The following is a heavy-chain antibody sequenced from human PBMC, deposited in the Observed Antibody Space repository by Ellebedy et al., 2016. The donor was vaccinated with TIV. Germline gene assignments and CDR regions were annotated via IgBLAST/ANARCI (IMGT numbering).Heavy chain of an antibody. CDR3: ARGGTYSGY. CDR1: GFTFGDYD. D-gene: IGHD1-26*01. J-gene: IGHJ4*01. CDR2: ITTTAYGATT. Sequence: GESLKISCTGSGFTFGDYDMNWFRQAPGKGLEWVGSITTTAYGATTQYGASVKGRFAISRDDSKSIAYLQMNSLDTEDTAVYSCARGGTYSGYWGHGTLVTVSS. V-gene: IGHV3-49*03.